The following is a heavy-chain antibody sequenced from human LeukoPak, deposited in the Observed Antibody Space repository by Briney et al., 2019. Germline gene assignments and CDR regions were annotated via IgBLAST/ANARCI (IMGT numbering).Heavy chain of an antibody. CDR1: GFTFSSYA. CDR2: ISYDGSNK. Sequence: PGGSLRLSCAASGFTFSSYAMHWVRQAPGKGLEWVAVISYDGSNKYYADSVKGRFTISRDNSKNTLYLQMNSLRAEDTAVYYCASRPYYFDYWGQGTLVTVSS. CDR3: ASRPYYFDY. J-gene: IGHJ4*02. V-gene: IGHV3-30*04.